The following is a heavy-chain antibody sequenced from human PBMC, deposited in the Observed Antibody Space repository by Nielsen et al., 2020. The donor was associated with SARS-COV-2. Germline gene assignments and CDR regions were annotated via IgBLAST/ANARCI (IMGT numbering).Heavy chain of an antibody. CDR1: GGSISSSSYY. Sequence: SETLSLTCTVSGGSISSSSYYWGWIRQPPGKGLEWIGSIYYSGSTYYNPSLKSRVTISVDTSKNQFSLKLSSVTAADTAVYYCARGLEGRPYYYGSGSRNWFDPWGQGTLVTVSS. CDR3: ARGLEGRPYYYGSGSRNWFDP. J-gene: IGHJ5*02. D-gene: IGHD3-10*01. CDR2: IYYSGST. V-gene: IGHV4-39*07.